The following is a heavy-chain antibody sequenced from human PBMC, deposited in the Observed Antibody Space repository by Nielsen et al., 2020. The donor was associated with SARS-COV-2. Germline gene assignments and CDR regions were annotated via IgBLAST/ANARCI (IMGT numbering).Heavy chain of an antibody. CDR1: GYTLTELS. J-gene: IGHJ4*02. V-gene: IGHV1-24*01. D-gene: IGHD6-19*01. CDR2: FDPEDGET. CDR3: ARSGTRSGWLKIDY. Sequence: ASVKVSCKVSGYTLTELSMHWVRQAPGKGLEWMGGFDPEDGETIYAQKFQGRVTMTRDTSISTAYMELSRLRSDDTAVYYCARSGTRSGWLKIDYWGQGTLVTVSS.